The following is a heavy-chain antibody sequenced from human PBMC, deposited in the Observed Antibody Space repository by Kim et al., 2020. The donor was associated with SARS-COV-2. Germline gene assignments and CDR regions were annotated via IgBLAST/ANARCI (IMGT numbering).Heavy chain of an antibody. CDR2: GRQK. V-gene: IGHV3-7*04. CDR3: ARGRGVDY. J-gene: IGHJ4*02. Sequence: GRQKYSVDSAKGRFTISRDNAKKSVYLPMRSLRGEDTAVYYCARGRGVDYWGQRTLVTVSS.